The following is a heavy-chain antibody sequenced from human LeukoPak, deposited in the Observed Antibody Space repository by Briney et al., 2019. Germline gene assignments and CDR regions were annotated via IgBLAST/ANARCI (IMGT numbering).Heavy chain of an antibody. CDR2: FTSSSVAT. J-gene: IGHJ4*02. CDR1: GFTLSSYA. Sequence: GGSLRLSCAASGFTLSSYAMSWVRQAPGKGLEWVSAFTSSSVATYYADSVKGRFTISRDNSKNTLYLQMNSLRADDTAVYYCARDLGYNYGHNPYRFDYWGQGTLVTVSS. D-gene: IGHD5-18*01. CDR3: ARDLGYNYGHNPYRFDY. V-gene: IGHV3-23*01.